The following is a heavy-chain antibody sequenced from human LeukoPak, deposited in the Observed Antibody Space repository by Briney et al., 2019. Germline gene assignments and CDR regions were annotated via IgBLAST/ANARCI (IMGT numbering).Heavy chain of an antibody. J-gene: IGHJ4*02. CDR1: GFTFSTYT. CDR3: AREVVLDY. Sequence: GGSLRLSCATSGFTFSTYTMNWVRQAPGKGLEWVSGISSTSTFISYADSVQGRFTISRDNAKNSLYLQMNSLSAEDTAVYYCAREVVLDYWGQGTLVTVSS. V-gene: IGHV3-21*01. D-gene: IGHD2-15*01. CDR2: ISSTSTFI.